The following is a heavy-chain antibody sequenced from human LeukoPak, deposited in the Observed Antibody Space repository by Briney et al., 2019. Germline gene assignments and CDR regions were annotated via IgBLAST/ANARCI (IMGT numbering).Heavy chain of an antibody. J-gene: IGHJ3*02. V-gene: IGHV1-2*02. CDR1: GYTFTGYY. CDR2: INPNSGGT. Sequence: GASVKVSCKASGYTFTGYYLHWVRQAPGQGLEWMGWINPNSGGTNYAQKFQGRVTMTRDTSISTAYMELSRLRSDDTAVYYCARGAPSTDIVVVPAAIRRPHAFDIWGQGTMVTVSS. D-gene: IGHD2-2*02. CDR3: ARGAPSTDIVVVPAAIRRPHAFDI.